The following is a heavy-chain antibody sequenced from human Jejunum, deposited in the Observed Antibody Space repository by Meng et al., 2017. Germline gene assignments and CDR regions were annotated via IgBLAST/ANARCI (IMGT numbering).Heavy chain of an antibody. CDR2: ISPRSTDK. Sequence: GESLKISCAASGFTFNYHYMRWIRQAPGKGLEWVSDISPRSTDKFYADSVRGRFTVSRDNGKNEVYLQMDNLRVADTAVYYCVRDRGAAGTDYWGPGMWVTVSS. CDR3: VRDRGAAGTDY. CDR1: GFTFNYHY. J-gene: IGHJ4*02. V-gene: IGHV3-11*04. D-gene: IGHD6-19*01.